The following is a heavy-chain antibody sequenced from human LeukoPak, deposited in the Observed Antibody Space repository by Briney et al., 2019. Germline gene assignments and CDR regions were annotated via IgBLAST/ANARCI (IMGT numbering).Heavy chain of an antibody. J-gene: IGHJ6*03. Sequence: GGSLRLSCAASGFTVSSNYMSWVRQAPGKGLGWVSVIYSGGSTYYADSVKGRFTISRDNSKNTLYLQMNSLRAEDTAVYYCARVGNYYYYMDVWGKGTTVTVSS. D-gene: IGHD6-13*01. V-gene: IGHV3-53*01. CDR2: IYSGGST. CDR1: GFTVSSNY. CDR3: ARVGNYYYYMDV.